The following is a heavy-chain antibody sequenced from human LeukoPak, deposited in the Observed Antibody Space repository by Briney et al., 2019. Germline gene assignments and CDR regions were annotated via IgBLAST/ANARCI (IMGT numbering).Heavy chain of an antibody. V-gene: IGHV3-23*01. J-gene: IGHJ5*02. CDR3: AKSLRFPNWFDP. D-gene: IGHD5-12*01. CDR2: ISGSGGST. CDR1: GFTFSSYA. Sequence: GGSLRLSCAASGFTFSSYAMSWVRQAPVKGLEWVSAISGSGGSTYYADSVKGRFTISRDNSKNTLYLQMNSLRAEDTAVYYCAKSLRFPNWFDPWGQGTLVTVSS.